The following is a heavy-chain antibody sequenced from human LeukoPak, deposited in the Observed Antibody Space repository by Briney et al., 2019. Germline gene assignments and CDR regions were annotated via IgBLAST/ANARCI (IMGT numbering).Heavy chain of an antibody. CDR2: ISSSSSYI. D-gene: IGHD6-19*01. Sequence: GGSLRLSCAASGFTFSSYSVNWVRQAPGKGLGWVSSISSSSSYIYYADSVKGRFTISRDNAKNSLYLQMNSLRAEDTAVYYCARVKYSSGWANYFDYWGQGTLVTVSS. J-gene: IGHJ4*02. CDR1: GFTFSSYS. CDR3: ARVKYSSGWANYFDY. V-gene: IGHV3-21*01.